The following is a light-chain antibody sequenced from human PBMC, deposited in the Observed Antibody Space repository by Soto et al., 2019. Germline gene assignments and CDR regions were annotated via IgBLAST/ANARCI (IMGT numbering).Light chain of an antibody. CDR3: QQYNNWPLT. V-gene: IGKV3-20*01. CDR1: QSVSSSY. CDR2: DAS. J-gene: IGKJ4*01. Sequence: EIVLTQSPGTLSLSPGEIATLSCSASQSVSSSYLAWYQQKPGQAPRLLIYDASNRATGIPARFSGSGSGTDFTLTISSLQSEDFAVYYCQQYNNWPLTFGGGTKVDIK.